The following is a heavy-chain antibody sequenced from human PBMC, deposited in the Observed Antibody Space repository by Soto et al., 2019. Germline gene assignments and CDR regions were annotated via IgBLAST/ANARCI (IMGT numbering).Heavy chain of an antibody. CDR1: GASIRRGGYY. CDR3: ARIEMASIK. CDR2: IYYTGST. Sequence: QVQMQESGPGLLKPSQTLSLTCSVSGASIRRGGYYWSWLRQSPGKGLEWIGHIYYTGSTFYSPSLNSPPTRSLDPPKNQFSLDLNSVTTADTAMYYCARIEMASIKWGLGTLVTVAS. J-gene: IGHJ4*02. V-gene: IGHV4-31*01. D-gene: IGHD5-12*01.